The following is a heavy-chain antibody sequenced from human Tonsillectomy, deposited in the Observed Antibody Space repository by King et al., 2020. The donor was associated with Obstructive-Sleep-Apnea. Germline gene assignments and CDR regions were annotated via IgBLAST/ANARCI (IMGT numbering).Heavy chain of an antibody. D-gene: IGHD3-10*01. CDR1: GFTFSSYA. J-gene: IGHJ4*02. Sequence: VQLVESGGGLVQPGGSLRLSCAASGFTFSSYAMSWVRQAPGEGLEWVSAISGSGGSTYYADSVKGRFTISRDNSKNTLYLQMNSLRAEDTAVYYCATDYYGSGSYYRHWGQGTLVTVSS. CDR2: ISGSGGST. V-gene: IGHV3-23*04. CDR3: ATDYYGSGSYYRH.